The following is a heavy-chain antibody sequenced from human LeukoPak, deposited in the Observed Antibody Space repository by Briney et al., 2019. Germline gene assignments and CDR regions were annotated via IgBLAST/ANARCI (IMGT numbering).Heavy chain of an antibody. J-gene: IGHJ4*02. Sequence: GGSLRLSCVASGFSFSTYWMTWVRQAPGKGLEWVAVISYDGSNKYYADSVKGRFTISRDNAKNSLYLQMNSLRAEDTALYYCAKARGRSGFDYWGQGTLVTVSS. V-gene: IGHV3-30*18. CDR1: GFSFSTYW. D-gene: IGHD3-3*01. CDR3: AKARGRSGFDY. CDR2: ISYDGSNK.